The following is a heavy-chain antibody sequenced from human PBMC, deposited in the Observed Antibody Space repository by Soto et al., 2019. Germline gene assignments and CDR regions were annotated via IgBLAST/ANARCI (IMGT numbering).Heavy chain of an antibody. CDR1: VYTFTSYD. J-gene: IGHJ5*02. CDR2: MNPNSGNT. CDR3: ARETGSSGFDP. V-gene: IGHV1-8*01. Sequence: QVQLVQSGAQVKKPGASVKVSCKASVYTFTSYDINWVRQATGQGVEWMGWMNPNSGNTGYAQKFQGRVTMSGNTSISTAYMELSSLRSEYTAVYYCARETGSSGFDPWGQGTLVTVSS. D-gene: IGHD6-6*01.